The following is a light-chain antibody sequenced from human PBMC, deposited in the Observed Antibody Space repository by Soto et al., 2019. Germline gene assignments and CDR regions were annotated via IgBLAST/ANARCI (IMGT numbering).Light chain of an antibody. CDR3: ASYGGNNNLL. V-gene: IGLV2-8*01. Sequence: QSALTQPPSASGSPGQSVTISCTGTSSDVGGYNYVSWYQQHPGKAPKLMIFGLSRRPSGVPDRFSGSKFGNTASLTVSGLQAEDEADYYCASYGGNNNLLFGGGTKLTVL. CDR1: SSDVGGYNY. CDR2: GLS. J-gene: IGLJ2*01.